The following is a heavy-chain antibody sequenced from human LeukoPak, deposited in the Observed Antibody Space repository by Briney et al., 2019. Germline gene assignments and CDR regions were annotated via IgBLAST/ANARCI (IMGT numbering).Heavy chain of an antibody. CDR1: GGSISSYY. CDR2: IYTSGST. J-gene: IGHJ6*03. V-gene: IGHV4-4*07. D-gene: IGHD3-10*01. Sequence: PSETLSLTCTVSGGSISSYYWSWIRQPAGKGLEWIGRIYTSGSTNYNPSLKSRVTMSVDTSKNQFSLKLSSVTAADTAVYYCARAKYGSGKYYYYYYMDVWGKGTTVTVSS. CDR3: ARAKYGSGKYYYYYYMDV.